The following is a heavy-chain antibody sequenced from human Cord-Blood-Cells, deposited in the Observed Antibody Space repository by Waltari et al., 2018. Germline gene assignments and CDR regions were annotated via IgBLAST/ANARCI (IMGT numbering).Heavy chain of an antibody. J-gene: IGHJ6*03. CDR2: SVVGSGNT. Sequence: QLQLVQSGPEVKKPGTSVKVFCKASGFTFTSSAVQWVRQARGPRLEWIGWSVVGSGNTNYAQKFQERVTITRDMSTSTAYMELSSLRSEDTAVYYCAADGKISHYYDILTGYYDNYYYYYMDVWGKGTTVTVSS. CDR1: GFTFTSSA. V-gene: IGHV1-58*01. CDR3: AADGKISHYYDILTGYYDNYYYYYMDV. D-gene: IGHD3-9*01.